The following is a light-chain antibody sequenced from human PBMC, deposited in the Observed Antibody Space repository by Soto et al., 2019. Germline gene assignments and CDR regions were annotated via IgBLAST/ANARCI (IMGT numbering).Light chain of an antibody. J-gene: IGKJ2*02. V-gene: IGKV3-11*01. Sequence: EIVLTQSPATLSLSPGERATLSCRASQSVSSYLAWYQQKPGQAPRLLIHDASNRATGIPARFSGSGSGTDCTLTIRSLEPEDFALYFCQQRSSWPRGTFGQGTKLEIK. CDR3: QQRSSWPRGT. CDR1: QSVSSY. CDR2: DAS.